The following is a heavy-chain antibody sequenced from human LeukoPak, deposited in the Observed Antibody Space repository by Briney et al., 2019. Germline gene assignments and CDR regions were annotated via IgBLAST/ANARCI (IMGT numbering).Heavy chain of an antibody. CDR2: ISSSSSYI. D-gene: IGHD6-13*01. CDR3: ARDSHYGYTNSWYHLVHIDY. CDR1: GFTFSSYS. Sequence: GGSLRLSCAASGFTFSSYSMIWVRQAPGKGLEWVSSISSSSSYIFFADSVKGRFTISRDSAKHSLELQMNSLRAEDTAVYYCARDSHYGYTNSWYHLVHIDYWGQGTLVTVSS. J-gene: IGHJ4*02. V-gene: IGHV3-21*01.